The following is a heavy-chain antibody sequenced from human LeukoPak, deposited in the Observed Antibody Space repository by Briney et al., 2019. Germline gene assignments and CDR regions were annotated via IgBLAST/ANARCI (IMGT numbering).Heavy chain of an antibody. CDR1: GGTFSNYA. CDR2: INPNSGGT. D-gene: IGHD1-26*01. Sequence: GASVKVSCKASGGTFSNYAISWVRQAPGQGLEWMGWINPNSGGTNYAQKFQGRVTMTRDTSISTAYMELSSLRSEDTAVYYCARGPHQWELDNWFDPWGQGTLVTVSS. CDR3: ARGPHQWELDNWFDP. J-gene: IGHJ5*02. V-gene: IGHV1-2*02.